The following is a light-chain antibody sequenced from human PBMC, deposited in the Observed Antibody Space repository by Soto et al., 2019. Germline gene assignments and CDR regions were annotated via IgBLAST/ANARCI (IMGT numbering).Light chain of an antibody. CDR1: TGAVTSGHY. CDR2: DTT. V-gene: IGLV7-46*01. CDR3: LLFYSGVGV. Sequence: QVVVTQESSLTVSPGGTVTLTCDSSTGAVTSGHYPYWFQQKPGQAPRTLIHDTTNKHSWTPARFSGSLLGGKAALTLSGAQPEDEADYYCLLFYSGVGVFGGGTKLTVL. J-gene: IGLJ3*02.